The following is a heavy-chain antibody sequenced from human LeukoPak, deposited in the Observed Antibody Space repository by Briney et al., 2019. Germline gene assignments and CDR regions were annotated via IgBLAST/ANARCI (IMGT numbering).Heavy chain of an antibody. J-gene: IGHJ4*02. CDR2: ISTDNGNT. V-gene: IGHV1-18*01. Sequence: GASVKVSCKASGYTFTSYGISWVRQAPGRGLEWMGWISTDNGNTNYVQNLQGRVSMTRDTFTSTAYMELSSLRSEDTAVYYCARAGYLTMTPGGYFDYWGQGTLVTVSS. D-gene: IGHD6-13*01. CDR3: ARAGYLTMTPGGYFDY. CDR1: GYTFTSYG.